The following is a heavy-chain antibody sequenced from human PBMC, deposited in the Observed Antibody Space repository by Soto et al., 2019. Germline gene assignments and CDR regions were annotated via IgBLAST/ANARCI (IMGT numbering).Heavy chain of an antibody. Sequence: EVQLLESGGGLVQPGGSLRLSLAASGLTFSSYAMSWFRQPPGKGREWVSVISGSGGSTHYVDSVKGRFTISRDNSKNTLYLQMNSLRAEDTAVYYCAKDAGRFLEWFLPFDSWGQGSLVTVSS. J-gene: IGHJ4*02. CDR3: AKDAGRFLEWFLPFDS. V-gene: IGHV3-23*01. CDR1: GLTFSSYA. D-gene: IGHD3-3*01. CDR2: ISGSGGST.